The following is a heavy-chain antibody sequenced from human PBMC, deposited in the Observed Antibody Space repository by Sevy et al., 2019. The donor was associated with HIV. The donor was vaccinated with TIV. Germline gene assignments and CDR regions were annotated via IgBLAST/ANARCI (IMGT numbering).Heavy chain of an antibody. V-gene: IGHV4-39*01. CDR2: IYYSGST. CDR3: ARRTRVATRNMDV. Sequence: SETLSLTCTVSGGSISSSSYYWGWIRQPPGKGLEWIGSIYYSGSTYYNPSLKSRVTISVDTSKNQFSLKLRPVTAAETAVYYCARRTRVATRNMDVWGKGTTVTVSS. D-gene: IGHD5-12*01. J-gene: IGHJ6*03. CDR1: GGSISSSSYY.